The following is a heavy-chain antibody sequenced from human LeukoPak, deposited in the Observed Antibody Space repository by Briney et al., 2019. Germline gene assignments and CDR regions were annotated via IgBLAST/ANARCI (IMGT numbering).Heavy chain of an antibody. CDR3: ARAVCTNGVCYTVDY. V-gene: IGHV4-61*02. D-gene: IGHD2-8*01. CDR2: IYTSRST. CDR1: GGSISSGSYY. J-gene: IGHJ4*02. Sequence: SETLSLTCTVSGGSISSGSYYWGWIRQPAGKGLEWIGRIYTSRSTNYNSSLKSRVPISVDTSKNQFSLKLSSVTAGDTAVYYCARAVCTNGVCYTVDYWGQGTLVTVSS.